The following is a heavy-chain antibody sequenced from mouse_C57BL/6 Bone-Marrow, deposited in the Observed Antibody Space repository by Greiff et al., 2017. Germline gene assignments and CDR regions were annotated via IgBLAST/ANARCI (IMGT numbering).Heavy chain of an antibody. CDR2: ISYDGSN. CDR3: ARGAYYSNDWYFDV. J-gene: IGHJ1*03. Sequence: EVKLLESGPGLVKPSPSLSLTCSVSGYSITSGYYWNWIRQPPGNKLEWVGYISYDGSNNYNPSLKNRISITRYPSKNQFFLKLNSVTTEHTATYDCARGAYYSNDWYFDVWGTGTTVTVSS. CDR1: GYSITSGYY. D-gene: IGHD2-5*01. V-gene: IGHV3-6*01.